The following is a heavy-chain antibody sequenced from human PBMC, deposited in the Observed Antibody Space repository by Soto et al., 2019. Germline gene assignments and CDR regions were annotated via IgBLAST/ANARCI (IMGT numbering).Heavy chain of an antibody. J-gene: IGHJ4*02. D-gene: IGHD3-10*02. CDR2: IYYSGST. V-gene: IGHV4-59*01. CDR3: ARGDYVDFDY. Sequence: PSETLSLTCTVSGGSIISYYWSWILQPPGKGLEWIGYIYYSGSTNYNPSLKSRVTISVDTSKNQFSLKLSSVTAADTAVYYCARGDYVDFDYWGQGTLVTVSS. CDR1: GGSIISYY.